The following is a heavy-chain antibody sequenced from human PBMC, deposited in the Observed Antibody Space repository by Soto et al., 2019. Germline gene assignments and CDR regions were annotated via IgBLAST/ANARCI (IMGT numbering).Heavy chain of an antibody. Sequence: VGSLRLSCAASGFTFSSYTMSWVRQAPGKGLEWVSGISATGGSTYYADSVKGRFTFSRDNSKNTLYLQMNSLRAEDTAVYYCAKGFIRDCGGDCTVDTWGQGTLVTVSS. D-gene: IGHD2-21*02. V-gene: IGHV3-23*01. CDR1: GFTFSSYT. CDR2: ISATGGST. J-gene: IGHJ5*02. CDR3: AKGFIRDCGGDCTVDT.